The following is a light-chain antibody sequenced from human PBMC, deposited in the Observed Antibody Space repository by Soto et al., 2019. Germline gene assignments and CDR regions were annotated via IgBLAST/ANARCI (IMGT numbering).Light chain of an antibody. V-gene: IGKV3-15*01. J-gene: IGKJ2*01. CDR1: QSVSSN. CDR3: XQYNNWPPKYT. Sequence: EIVMTQSPATLSVSPGERATLSCRASQSVSSNLAWYQQKPGQAPRLLIYGASTRATGIPARFSGSGSGTEFTLTISSLQSEDFAVYYCXQYNNWPPKYTFGQGTKLEIK. CDR2: GAS.